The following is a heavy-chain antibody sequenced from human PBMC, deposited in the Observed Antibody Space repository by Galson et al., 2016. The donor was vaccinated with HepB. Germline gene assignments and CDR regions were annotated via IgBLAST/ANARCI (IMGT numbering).Heavy chain of an antibody. V-gene: IGHV3-23*01. CDR2: ISGDGHST. J-gene: IGHJ4*02. CDR1: GFTFSTYV. CDR3: AKERDHFGDYVFDS. Sequence: SLRLSCAASGFTFSTYVMSWVRQAPGKGLEWVSGISGDGHSTYYADSVKGRFTISRDNSKNTLYLQMNSLRADDNALYYCAKERDHFGDYVFDSWGQGTLVTVSS. D-gene: IGHD4-17*01.